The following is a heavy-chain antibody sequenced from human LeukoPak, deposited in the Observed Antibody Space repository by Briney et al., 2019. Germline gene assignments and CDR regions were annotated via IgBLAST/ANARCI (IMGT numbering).Heavy chain of an antibody. CDR2: IDYSGST. Sequence: SETLSLTCTVSGGSISSYYWSWIRQPPGKGLEWIGYIDYSGSTNYNPSLKSRVTISVDTSKNQFSLKLSSVTAADTAVYYCARVTENYDFWSGSLRGSYYYMDVWGKGTTVTVSS. D-gene: IGHD3-3*01. CDR1: GGSISSYY. V-gene: IGHV4-59*01. CDR3: ARVTENYDFWSGSLRGSYYYMDV. J-gene: IGHJ6*03.